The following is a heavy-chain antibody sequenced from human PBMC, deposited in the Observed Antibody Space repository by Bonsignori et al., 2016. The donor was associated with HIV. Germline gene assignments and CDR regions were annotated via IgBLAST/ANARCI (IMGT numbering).Heavy chain of an antibody. CDR2: ISGSGGST. D-gene: IGHD2-21*01. CDR1: GFTFSSYA. Sequence: GGSLRLSCAASGFTFSSYAMSWVRQAPGKGLEWVSAISGSGGSTYYADSVKGRFTISRDNSKNTLYLQMNSLRAEDTAVYYCTAYCGGDCYLDAFDIWGPRGQWSPSPQ. V-gene: IGHV3-23*01. CDR3: TAYCGGDCYLDAFDI. J-gene: IGHJ3*02.